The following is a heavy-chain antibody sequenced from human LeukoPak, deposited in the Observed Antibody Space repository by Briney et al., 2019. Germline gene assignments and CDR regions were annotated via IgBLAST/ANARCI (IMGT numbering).Heavy chain of an antibody. CDR3: ARVTYNGYQHFDY. D-gene: IGHD3-10*01. J-gene: IGHJ4*02. CDR2: IHHRGTT. CDR1: GGSIGTNTYY. V-gene: IGHV4-39*07. Sequence: SETLSLTCIVSGGSIGTNTYYWGWLRLPPGKGLEWIGEIHHRGTTYYNPSLRSRVPISVDTSKNQFSLRLTSVTAADTAVYYCARVTYNGYQHFDYWGQGNLVTVS.